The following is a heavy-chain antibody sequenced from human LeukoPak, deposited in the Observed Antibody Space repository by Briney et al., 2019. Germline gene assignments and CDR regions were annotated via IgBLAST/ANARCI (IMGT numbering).Heavy chain of an antibody. Sequence: GASVKVSCKASGGTFSSYAISWVRQAPGQGLEWMGWINPNSGGTNYAQKFQGRVTMTRDTSISTAYMELSRLRSDDTAVYYCARAAGGPPAGYFDYWGQGTLVTVSS. CDR2: INPNSGGT. V-gene: IGHV1-2*02. D-gene: IGHD3-16*01. J-gene: IGHJ4*02. CDR1: GGTFSSYA. CDR3: ARAAGGPPAGYFDY.